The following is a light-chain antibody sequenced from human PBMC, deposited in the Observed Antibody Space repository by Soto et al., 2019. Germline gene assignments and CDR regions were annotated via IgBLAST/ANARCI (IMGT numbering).Light chain of an antibody. CDR2: AAS. CDR3: QVRTNWSIA. V-gene: IGKV3D-20*02. J-gene: IGKJ5*01. Sequence: EIVLTQSPGTLSLSPGERATLSCRASQSVSSSNLAWYQQKPGQAPRLLIYAASSRATGISDKFSGSGSGTDFTLTISRLEPEDFAVYYCQVRTNWSIAFGRGTRLEIK. CDR1: QSVSSSN.